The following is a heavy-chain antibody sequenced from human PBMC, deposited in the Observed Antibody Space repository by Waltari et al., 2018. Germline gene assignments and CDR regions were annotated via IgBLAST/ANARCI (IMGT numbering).Heavy chain of an antibody. CDR1: GYSFTSYL. Sequence: EVQLVQSGAEVKKPGESLKISCKGSGYSFTSYLIGLVRQLPGKGLEWMGIIYPGDSDTRYSPSFQGQVTISADKSISTAYLQWSSLKASDTAMYYCARQGSGYCGGDCYSDYWGQGTLVTVSS. J-gene: IGHJ4*02. CDR2: IYPGDSDT. V-gene: IGHV5-51*01. CDR3: ARQGSGYCGGDCYSDY. D-gene: IGHD2-21*02.